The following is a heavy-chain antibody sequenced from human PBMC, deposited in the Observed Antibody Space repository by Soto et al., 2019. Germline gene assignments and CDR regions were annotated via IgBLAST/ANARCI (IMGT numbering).Heavy chain of an antibody. CDR2: IYHSGST. V-gene: IGHV4-4*02. Sequence: SETLSLTCAVSGGSISSSNWWSWVRQPPGKGLEWIGEIYHSGSTNYNPSLKSRVTISVDKSKNQFSLKLSSVTAADTAVYYCARSLNYYDSSGYYYRFDYWGQGTLVTVSS. J-gene: IGHJ4*02. D-gene: IGHD3-22*01. CDR3: ARSLNYYDSSGYYYRFDY. CDR1: GGSISSSNW.